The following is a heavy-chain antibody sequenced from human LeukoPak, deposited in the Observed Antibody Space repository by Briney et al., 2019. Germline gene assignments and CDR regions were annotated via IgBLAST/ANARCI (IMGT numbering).Heavy chain of an antibody. Sequence: ASVKVSCKASGYTFTSYAMHWVRQAPGQRLEWMGWINAGNGNTKYSQKFQGRVTITADESTSTAYMELSSLRSEDTAVYYCARVRVVTLQYYYYGMDVWGQGTTVTVSS. CDR1: GYTFTSYA. CDR3: ARVRVVTLQYYYYGMDV. V-gene: IGHV1-3*01. D-gene: IGHD4-23*01. J-gene: IGHJ6*02. CDR2: INAGNGNT.